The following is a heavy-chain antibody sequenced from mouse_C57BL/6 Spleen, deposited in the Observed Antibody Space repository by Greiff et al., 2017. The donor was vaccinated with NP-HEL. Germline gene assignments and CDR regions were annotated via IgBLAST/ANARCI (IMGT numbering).Heavy chain of an antibody. CDR3: ERDDYDVDYAMDY. CDR1: GYTFTSYW. CDR2: INPSSGYT. Sequence: QVQLQQSGAELAKPGASVKLSCKASGYTFTSYWMHWVKQRPGQGLEWIGYINPSSGYTKYNQKFKDKATLTADKSSSTAYMQLSSLTYEDSAVYYCERDDYDVDYAMDYWGQGTSVTVSS. D-gene: IGHD2-4*01. J-gene: IGHJ4*01. V-gene: IGHV1-7*01.